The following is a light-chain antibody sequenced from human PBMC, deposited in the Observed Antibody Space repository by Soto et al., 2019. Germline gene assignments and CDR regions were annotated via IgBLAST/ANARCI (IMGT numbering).Light chain of an antibody. V-gene: IGKV3-15*01. CDR1: QSISSN. J-gene: IGKJ3*01. CDR2: GAS. Sequence: EIVMTQSPATLSVSPGERATLSCRASQSISSNLAWYQQKPGQAPRLLIYGASTRATGIPARFSGSGSGTDFTLTISSLQSEDFALYYCQQYNNWPPDTFGPGTKVDIK. CDR3: QQYNNWPPDT.